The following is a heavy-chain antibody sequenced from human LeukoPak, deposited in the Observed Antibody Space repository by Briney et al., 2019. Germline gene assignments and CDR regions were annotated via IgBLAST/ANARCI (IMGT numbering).Heavy chain of an antibody. CDR2: INGDGSST. Sequence: GGSLRLSCAASGFTFSSYWMHWVRQVPRKGLLWVSRINGDGSSTTYADSVKGRFTISRDNAKNMLYLQMTSLGAEDTALYYCAGGVAGRGDYWGQGTLVTVSS. CDR1: GFTFSSYW. J-gene: IGHJ4*02. V-gene: IGHV3-74*01. D-gene: IGHD6-6*01. CDR3: AGGVAGRGDY.